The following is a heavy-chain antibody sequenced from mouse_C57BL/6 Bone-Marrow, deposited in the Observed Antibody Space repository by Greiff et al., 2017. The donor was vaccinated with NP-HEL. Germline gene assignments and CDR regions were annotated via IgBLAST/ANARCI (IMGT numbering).Heavy chain of an antibody. CDR1: GYTFTSYW. J-gene: IGHJ3*01. V-gene: IGHV1-61*01. CDR3: ARRGCSYGFAY. Sequence: QVQLKQPGAELVRPGSSVKLSCKASGYTFTSYWMDWVKQRPGQGLEWIGNIYPSDSETHYNQKFKDKATLTVDKSSSTAYMQLSSLTSEDSAVYYCARRGCSYGFAYWGQGTLVTVSA. CDR2: IYPSDSET. D-gene: IGHD1-1*01.